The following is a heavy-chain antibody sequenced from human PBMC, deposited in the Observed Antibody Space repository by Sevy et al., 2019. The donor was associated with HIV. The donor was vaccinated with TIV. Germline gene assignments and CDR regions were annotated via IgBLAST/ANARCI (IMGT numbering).Heavy chain of an antibody. V-gene: IGHV4-59*08. CDR2: IYYNGHI. Sequence: SDTLSLTCTVSDGSITSLYWNWIRQPPGKGLEWIANIYYNGHINYNPSLKSRVTLSLDTSKNQFSLRLSSVTAADTVMYYCAGENAWGRGYSWGQGTLVTVSS. CDR3: AGENAWGRGYS. CDR1: DGSITSLY. J-gene: IGHJ4*02. D-gene: IGHD1-26*01.